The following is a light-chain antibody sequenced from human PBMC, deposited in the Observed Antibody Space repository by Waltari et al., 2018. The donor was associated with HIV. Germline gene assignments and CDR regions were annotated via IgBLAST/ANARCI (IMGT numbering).Light chain of an antibody. CDR3: GTWDPRLSVGV. CDR1: TSTLSHDY. CDR2: DNN. J-gene: IGLJ2*01. Sequence: QSVLTQPPSVSASPGQTVTISCPGSTSTLSHDYVSSYQHVPGAAPKLLIYDNNKRPSGIPDRFSGSKSGTSATLDITGLQTGDEADYYCGTWDPRLSVGVFGGGTKLTVL. V-gene: IGLV1-51*01.